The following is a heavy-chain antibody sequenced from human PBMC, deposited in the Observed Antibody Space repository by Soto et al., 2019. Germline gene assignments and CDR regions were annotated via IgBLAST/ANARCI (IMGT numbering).Heavy chain of an antibody. Sequence: EVQLVESGGGLVQPGGSLRLCCAASGFTFSSYSMNWVRQAPGKGLEWVSYISSSSSTIYYADSVKGRFTISRDNAKNSLYLQMNSLRDEDMAVYYCARDPRLQGYYYYCMDVWGQGTTVTVSS. CDR1: GFTFSSYS. V-gene: IGHV3-48*02. CDR2: ISSSSSTI. CDR3: ARDPRLQGYYYYCMDV. J-gene: IGHJ6*02. D-gene: IGHD1-1*01.